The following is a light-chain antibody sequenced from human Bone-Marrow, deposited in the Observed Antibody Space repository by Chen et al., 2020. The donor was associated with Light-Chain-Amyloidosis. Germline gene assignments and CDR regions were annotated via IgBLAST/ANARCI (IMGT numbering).Light chain of an antibody. J-gene: IGLJ2*01. CDR2: RDT. CDR3: QSADSSGTYEVI. V-gene: IGLV3-25*03. CDR1: DLPTKY. Sequence: SYELTQPPSVSVSPGQTARITCSGDDLPTKYAYWYQQKPGQAPVLVIHRDTERPSGISERVSGSSSATTATLTISGVQAEDEADYHCQSADSSGTYEVIFGGGTKLTVL.